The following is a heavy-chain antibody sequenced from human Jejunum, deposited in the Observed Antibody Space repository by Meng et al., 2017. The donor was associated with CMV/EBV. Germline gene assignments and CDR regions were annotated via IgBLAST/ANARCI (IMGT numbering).Heavy chain of an antibody. CDR2: FAPGGHI. Sequence: QLHPQQSGPGVVRPSETLSLSCTVSGDSISNYSCSWIRQPAWKKLEWIGRFAPGGHINYIPSLKGRLTMSVDTSNNQIFLNVTSVTAADTALYYCARGESRGYYYFDYWGQGILVTVSS. CDR1: GDSISNYS. V-gene: IGHV4-4*07. J-gene: IGHJ4*02. CDR3: ARGESRGYYYFDY. D-gene: IGHD3-22*01.